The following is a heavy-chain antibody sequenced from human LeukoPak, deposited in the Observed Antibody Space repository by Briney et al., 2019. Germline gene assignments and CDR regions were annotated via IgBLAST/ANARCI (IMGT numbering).Heavy chain of an antibody. CDR1: GFTASSNY. D-gene: IGHD2-2*01. J-gene: IGHJ5*02. CDR2: IYSGGST. Sequence: GGSLRLSCAASGFTASSNYMSWVRQAPGKGLEWVSVIYSGGSTYYADSVKGRFTISRDNSKNTLYLQMNSLRAEDTAVYYRARGPFYCSSTSCHRAPFDPWGQGTLVTVSS. V-gene: IGHV3-53*01. CDR3: ARGPFYCSSTSCHRAPFDP.